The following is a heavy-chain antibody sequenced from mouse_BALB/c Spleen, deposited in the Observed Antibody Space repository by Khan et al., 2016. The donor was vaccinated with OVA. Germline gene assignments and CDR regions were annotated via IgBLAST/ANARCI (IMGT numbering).Heavy chain of an antibody. CDR2: IWAGGST. J-gene: IGHJ2*01. CDR1: GFSLTSYG. D-gene: IGHD1-3*01. Sequence: QVQLKESGPGLVAPSQSLSITCTVSGFSLTSYGVPWVRQPPGKGLEWLGVIWAGGSTNYNSALMSRLSISKDTSQSQVFLHMNSLQTEDTAMYYCARLEDIWGQGTTLTVSS. V-gene: IGHV2-9*02. CDR3: ARLEDI.